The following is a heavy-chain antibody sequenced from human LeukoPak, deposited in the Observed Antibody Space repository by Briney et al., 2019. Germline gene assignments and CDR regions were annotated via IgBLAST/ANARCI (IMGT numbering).Heavy chain of an antibody. V-gene: IGHV3-23*01. J-gene: IGHJ6*02. Sequence: GGSLRLSCAASGFTFSSYAMSWVRQAPGKGLEWVSAISGSGGSTYYADSVKGRFTISRDNPKNTLYLQMNSLRAEDTAVYYCAKGGAAPPPHYYYGMDVWGQGTTVTVSS. D-gene: IGHD4/OR15-4a*01. CDR1: GFTFSSYA. CDR3: AKGGAAPPPHYYYGMDV. CDR2: ISGSGGST.